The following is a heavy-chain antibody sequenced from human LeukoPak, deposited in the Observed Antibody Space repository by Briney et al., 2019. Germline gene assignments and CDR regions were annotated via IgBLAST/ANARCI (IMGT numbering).Heavy chain of an antibody. CDR1: GGSISSGDYY. CDR2: IYYSGST. V-gene: IGHV4-30-4*08. D-gene: IGHD2-21*01. J-gene: IGHJ3*02. CDR3: ARDASDHDAFDI. Sequence: SQTLSLTCTVSGGSISSGDYYWSWIRQPPGKGLGWIGYIYYSGSTYYNPSLKSRVTISVDTSKNQFSLKLSSVTAADTAVYYCARDASDHDAFDIWGQGTMVTVS.